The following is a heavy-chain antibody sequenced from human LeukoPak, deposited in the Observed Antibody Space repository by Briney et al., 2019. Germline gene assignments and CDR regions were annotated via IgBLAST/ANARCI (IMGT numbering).Heavy chain of an antibody. CDR2: INHSGST. J-gene: IGHJ5*02. CDR1: GGSFSGYY. D-gene: IGHD3-9*01. Sequence: SETLSLTCAVYGGSFSGYYWSWIRQPPGKGLEWIGEINHSGSTNYNPSLKSRVTISVDTSKNQFSLKLSSVTAADTAVYYCARDMTDWWFDPWGQGTLVTVSS. CDR3: ARDMTDWWFDP. V-gene: IGHV4-34*01.